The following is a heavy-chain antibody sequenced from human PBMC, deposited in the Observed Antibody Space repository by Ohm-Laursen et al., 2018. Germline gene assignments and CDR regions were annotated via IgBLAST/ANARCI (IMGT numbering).Heavy chain of an antibody. Sequence: GTLSLTCPVSGGSISSYYWSWIRQPPGKGLEWIGYIYYSGSTNYNPSLKSRVTISVDTSKNQFSLKLSSVTAADTAVYYCAKDLPLGYWGQGTLVTVSS. CDR3: AKDLPLGY. V-gene: IGHV4-59*01. J-gene: IGHJ4*02. CDR2: IYYSGST. CDR1: GGSISSYY.